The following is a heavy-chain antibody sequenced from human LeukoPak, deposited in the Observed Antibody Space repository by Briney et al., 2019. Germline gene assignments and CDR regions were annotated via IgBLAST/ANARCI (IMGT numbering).Heavy chain of an antibody. Sequence: PGGSLRLSCAASGFTFSSYGMHWVRQAPGKGLEWVAFIRHEGSNKYCADSVKGRFTISRDNSKNTLYLQMNSLRAEDTAVYYCARSDSNSWYSLHDYWGQGTLVTVSS. D-gene: IGHD6-13*01. CDR3: ARSDSNSWYSLHDY. J-gene: IGHJ4*02. CDR1: GFTFSSYG. CDR2: IRHEGSNK. V-gene: IGHV3-30*02.